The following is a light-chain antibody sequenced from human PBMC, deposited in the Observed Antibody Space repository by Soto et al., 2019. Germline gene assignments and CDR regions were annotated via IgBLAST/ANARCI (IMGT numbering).Light chain of an antibody. Sequence: QSALTKPASVSGSPGQSITISCTGTSNDVGNYNLVSWYQQHPGKAPKLLIYEVTKRPSGISNRFSGSKSGNTASLTISGLQAEDEADYYCCSYASSSTWVFGGGTKLTVL. CDR1: SNDVGNYNL. CDR3: CSYASSSTWV. V-gene: IGLV2-23*02. J-gene: IGLJ3*02. CDR2: EVT.